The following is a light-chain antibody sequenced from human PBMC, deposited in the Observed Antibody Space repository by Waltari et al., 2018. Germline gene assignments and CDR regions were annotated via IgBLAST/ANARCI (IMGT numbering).Light chain of an antibody. V-gene: IGKV4-1*01. CDR1: QSVLKSSTNKNY. CDR3: QQYYNAPVT. CDR2: WSS. J-gene: IGKJ4*01. Sequence: EIVMTQSPESLAVSLGERAPINCKSSQSVLKSSTNKNYLAWYQPRPGQPPKLLFYWSSTRESGVPDRFSTSGSGTDFTLTISSLQAEDVAVYYCQQYYNAPVTFGGGTKMEIK.